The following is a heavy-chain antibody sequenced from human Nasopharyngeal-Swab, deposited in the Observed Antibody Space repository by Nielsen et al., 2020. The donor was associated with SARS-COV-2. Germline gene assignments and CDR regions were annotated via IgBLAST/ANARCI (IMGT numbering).Heavy chain of an antibody. D-gene: IGHD2-15*01. CDR3: TRCGGGCYSGRDY. V-gene: IGHV3-73*01. CDR2: IRSKGNTYAT. Sequence: GGSLRLSCAASGFTSSDSAIHWVRQASGEGLEWVARIRSKGNTYATAYSASVKGRFIIFRDDPTNTAYLQMNSLKTEDTAMYYCTRCGGGCYSGRDYWGQGTLVTVSS. J-gene: IGHJ4*02. CDR1: GFTSSDSA.